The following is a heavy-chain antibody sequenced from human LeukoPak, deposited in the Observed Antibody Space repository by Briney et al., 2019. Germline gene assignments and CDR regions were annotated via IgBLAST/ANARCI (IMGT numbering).Heavy chain of an antibody. V-gene: IGHV4-38-2*02. J-gene: IGHJ5*02. Sequence: PSETLSLTCTVSGYSISTSYYWGWIRQPPGKGLEWIGSIYHSGNTYYNPSLKSRVTISVDTSKNQFSLKLTSVTAADTAVYYCARSQFYGSGSYQGRWFDPWGQGTLVTVSS. D-gene: IGHD3-10*01. CDR3: ARSQFYGSGSYQGRWFDP. CDR1: GYSISTSYY. CDR2: IYHSGNT.